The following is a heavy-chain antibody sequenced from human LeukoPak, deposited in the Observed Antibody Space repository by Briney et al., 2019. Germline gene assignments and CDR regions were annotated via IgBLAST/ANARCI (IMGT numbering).Heavy chain of an antibody. CDR1: GFTFSSYS. Sequence: GGSLRLSCAASGFTFSSYSMNWVRQAPGKGLKWVSSISSSSSYIYYADSVKGRFTISRDNAKNSLYLQMNSLRAEDTAVYYCARDQDAAMVRGALLYFHYYYGMDVWGQGTTVTVSS. J-gene: IGHJ6*02. D-gene: IGHD3-10*01. V-gene: IGHV3-21*01. CDR3: ARDQDAAMVRGALLYFHYYYGMDV. CDR2: ISSSSSYI.